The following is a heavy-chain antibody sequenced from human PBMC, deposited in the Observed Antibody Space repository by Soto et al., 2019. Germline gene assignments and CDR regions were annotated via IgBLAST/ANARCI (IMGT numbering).Heavy chain of an antibody. CDR2: ISSSSSYI. CDR3: ARDPNYDILTGFETPRFDP. D-gene: IGHD3-9*01. V-gene: IGHV3-21*01. Sequence: GSLRLSCAASGFTFSSYSMNWVRQAPGKGLEWVSSISSSSSYIYYADSVKGRFTISRDNAKNSLYLQMNSLRAEDTAVYYCARDPNYDILTGFETPRFDPWGQGTLVTVSS. CDR1: GFTFSSYS. J-gene: IGHJ5*02.